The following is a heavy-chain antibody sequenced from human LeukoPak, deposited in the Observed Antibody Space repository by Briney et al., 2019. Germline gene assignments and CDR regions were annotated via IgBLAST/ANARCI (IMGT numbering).Heavy chain of an antibody. J-gene: IGHJ3*02. CDR3: VATYYDILTGYYSGDAFDI. D-gene: IGHD3-9*01. Sequence: SVKVSCKASGGTFSSYAISWVRQAPGQGLEWMGRIIPIFGTANYAQKFQGRVTITTDESTSTAYMELSSLRSEDTAVYYCVATYYDILTGYYSGDAFDIWGQGTMVTVSS. CDR2: IIPIFGTA. V-gene: IGHV1-69*05. CDR1: GGTFSSYA.